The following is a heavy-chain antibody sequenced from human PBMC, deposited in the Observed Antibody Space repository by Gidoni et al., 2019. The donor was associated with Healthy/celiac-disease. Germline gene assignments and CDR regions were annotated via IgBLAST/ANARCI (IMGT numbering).Heavy chain of an antibody. CDR3: ARDYGDYFDY. V-gene: IGHV3-21*01. CDR1: GFTFSSYS. CDR2: ISSSRSDI. Sequence: EVQLVESGGGLVKPGGSLSLSCAASGFTFSSYSMNWVRPAPGKGLEWVSSISSSRSDIDYADAVKGRFTISREKAKNTRYLQMNSLRAEDTAVYYWARDYGDYFDYWGQGTLVTVSS. D-gene: IGHD4-17*01. J-gene: IGHJ4*02.